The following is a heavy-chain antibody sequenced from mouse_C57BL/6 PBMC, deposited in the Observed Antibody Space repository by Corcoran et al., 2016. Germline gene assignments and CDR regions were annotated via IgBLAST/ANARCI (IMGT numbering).Heavy chain of an antibody. CDR1: GYTFTTYG. Sequence: QIQLVQSGPELKKPGETVKISCKASGYTFTTYGMSWVKQAPGKGLKWMGWINTYSGVPTYADDFKGRFAFSLETSASTADLQINNLKNEDTATYFCARSSSNWGFDYWGQGTTLTVSS. J-gene: IGHJ2*01. D-gene: IGHD4-1*01. CDR2: INTYSGVP. V-gene: IGHV9-3*01. CDR3: ARSSSNWGFDY.